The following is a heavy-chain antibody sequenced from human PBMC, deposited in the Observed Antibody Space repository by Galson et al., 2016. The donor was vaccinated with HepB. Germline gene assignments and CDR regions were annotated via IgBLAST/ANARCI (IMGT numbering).Heavy chain of an antibody. CDR1: GFTFSNYG. CDR2: ISYDGSHK. Sequence: SLRLSCAASGFTFSNYGMHWVRQAPGKGLEWVAVISYDGSHKFYTDSVRGRFPISRDNSKNTLYLQMNSLRAEDTAVYYCAKGDLSGYSIDYWGQGTLVTVAP. V-gene: IGHV3-30*18. CDR3: AKGDLSGYSIDY. J-gene: IGHJ4*02. D-gene: IGHD3-22*01.